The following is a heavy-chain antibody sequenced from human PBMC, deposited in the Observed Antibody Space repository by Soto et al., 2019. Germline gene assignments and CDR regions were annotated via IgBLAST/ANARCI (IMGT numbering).Heavy chain of an antibody. V-gene: IGHV4-39*01. Sequence: SEILSLACTVSGGSVSSSIYYWGWMRQPPRKGLEWIGSIYYSGSTYYNPSLKSRVTISLDTSKNQFSLRLNSVTAADAALYYSAAGDYSGSGTYYNGWFDSWGQGTLVTVS. CDR1: GGSVSSSIYY. CDR2: IYYSGST. CDR3: AAGDYSGSGTYYNGWFDS. J-gene: IGHJ5*01. D-gene: IGHD3-10*01.